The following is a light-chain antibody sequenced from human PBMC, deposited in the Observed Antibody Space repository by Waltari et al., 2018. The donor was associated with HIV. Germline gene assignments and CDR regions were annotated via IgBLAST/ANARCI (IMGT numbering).Light chain of an antibody. J-gene: IGLJ1*01. CDR1: ASFTIDRDY. Sequence: QSVLTQPPSASGTPAQRLTISCSTTASFTIDRDYVFSFQQLPEATPTLLIYQTDQRPSWVTDRFSGSKSGTSASLAISGLRSEDEAHYYCAAWDDSLGGYVFGTGTKVTVL. CDR3: AAWDDSLGGYV. CDR2: QTD. V-gene: IGLV1-47*01.